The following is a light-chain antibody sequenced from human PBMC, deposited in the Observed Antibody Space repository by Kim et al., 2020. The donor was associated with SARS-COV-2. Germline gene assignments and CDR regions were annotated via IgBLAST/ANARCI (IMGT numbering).Light chain of an antibody. CDR1: SGHSTYI. J-gene: IGLJ1*01. Sequence: QPVLTQSSSASASLGSSVKLTCTLSSGHSTYIIAWHQQQPGKAPRYLMKLEGSGSYNKGSGVPGRFSGSSSGADRYLTISNLQSEDEADYYCETWDDNTRVFGAGTKVTVL. CDR2: LEGSGSY. CDR3: ETWDDNTRV. V-gene: IGLV4-60*03.